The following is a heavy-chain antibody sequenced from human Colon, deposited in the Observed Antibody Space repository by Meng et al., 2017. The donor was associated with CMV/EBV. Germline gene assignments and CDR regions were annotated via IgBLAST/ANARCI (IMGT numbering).Heavy chain of an antibody. V-gene: IGHV1-2*06. CDR3: ARDRASLYYQFDS. CDR2: IKTDDGDT. Sequence: QVQLVQSGFEVKRPGASVKVSCKASGYSFTGYYLHWLRQAPGQRLEWLGRIKTDDGDTKYAPKFRGRATMTRDTSITTAYMELDGLTSDDTATYYCARDRASLYYQFDSWGQGTLVTVSS. D-gene: IGHD5/OR15-5a*01. J-gene: IGHJ4*02. CDR1: GYSFTGYY.